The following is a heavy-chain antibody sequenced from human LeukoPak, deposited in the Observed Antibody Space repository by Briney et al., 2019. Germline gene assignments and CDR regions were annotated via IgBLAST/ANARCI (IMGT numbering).Heavy chain of an antibody. CDR3: ARGNTYYYGSANWFDP. Sequence: ASVKVSCKASGYTFTGYYMHWVRQAPGQGLEWMGWINPNSGGTNYAQKFQGRVTMTRDTSISTAYMELSSLRSEDTAVYYCARGNTYYYGSANWFDPWGQGTLVTVSS. J-gene: IGHJ5*02. CDR1: GYTFTGYY. D-gene: IGHD3-10*01. CDR2: INPNSGGT. V-gene: IGHV1-2*02.